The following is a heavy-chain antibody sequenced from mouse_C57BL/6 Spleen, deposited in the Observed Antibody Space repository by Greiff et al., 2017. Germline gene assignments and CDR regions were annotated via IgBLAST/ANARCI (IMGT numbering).Heavy chain of an antibody. V-gene: IGHV10-3*01. CDR3: VGDDRGEALSAY. D-gene: IGHD3-2*01. J-gene: IGHJ3*01. CDR2: IRSKSSNYAT. CDR1: GFTFNTYA. Sequence: EVQLVESGGGLVQPKGSLKLSCAASGFTFNTYAMHWVRQAPGKGLEWVARIRSKSSNYATYYADSVKDRFTISRDDSQSMLYLQMNNMKTEDTAMYYCVGDDRGEALSAYWGQGTLVTVSA.